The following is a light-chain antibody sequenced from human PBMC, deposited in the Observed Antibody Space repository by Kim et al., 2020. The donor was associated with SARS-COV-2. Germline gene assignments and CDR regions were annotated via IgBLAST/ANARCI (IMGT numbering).Light chain of an antibody. J-gene: IGKJ1*01. V-gene: IGKV3-20*01. Sequence: EIVLTQSPGTLSLSPGERATLSCWASQSLSRSYLGWYQQKPGQAPRLLLYGAFSRAAGVPDRFSGSGSGTDFTLTISRLEPEDFAVYYCQQYERTPWAFGQGTKVEIK. CDR1: QSLSRSY. CDR3: QQYERTPWA. CDR2: GAF.